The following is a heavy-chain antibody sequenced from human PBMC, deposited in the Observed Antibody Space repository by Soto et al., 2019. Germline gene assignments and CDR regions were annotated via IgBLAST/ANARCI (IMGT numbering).Heavy chain of an antibody. D-gene: IGHD6-13*01. CDR3: AKVLVASSWYYCGMDV. V-gene: IGHV3-30*18. CDR2: ISYDGSNK. J-gene: IGHJ6*02. CDR1: GFTFSSYG. Sequence: PGGSLRLSCAASGFTFSSYGMHWVRQAPGKGLEWVAVISYDGSNKYYADSVKGRFTISRDNSKNTLYLQMNSLRAEDTAVYYCAKVLVASSWYYCGMDVWSRGTTVTVSS.